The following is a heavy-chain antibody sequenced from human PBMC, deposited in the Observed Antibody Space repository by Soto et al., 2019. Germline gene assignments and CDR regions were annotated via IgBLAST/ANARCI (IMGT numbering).Heavy chain of an antibody. CDR3: ADSSGYYFPAFDI. J-gene: IGHJ3*02. CDR2: ISGSGGST. D-gene: IGHD3-22*01. V-gene: IGHV3-23*01. Sequence: EVQLLESGGGLVQPGGSLRLSCAASGFTFSSYAMSWVRQAPGKGLEWVSAISGSGGSTYYTDSVKGRFTISRDNSKNTLYLQMNSLRAEDTAVYYCADSSGYYFPAFDIWGQGTMVTVSS. CDR1: GFTFSSYA.